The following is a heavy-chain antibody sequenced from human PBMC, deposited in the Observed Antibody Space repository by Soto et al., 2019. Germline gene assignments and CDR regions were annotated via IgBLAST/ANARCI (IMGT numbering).Heavy chain of an antibody. D-gene: IGHD6-19*01. Sequence: EVQLLESGGGLVQPGGSLRLSCAASGFTFSSYAMSWVRQAPGKGLEWVSAISGSGGSTYYADSVKGRFTISRDNSKNTLYLEMNSLRAEETAVYYCAKGRAVAGIGGLFPIYYYGMDVWGQGTTVTVSS. CDR2: ISGSGGST. CDR1: GFTFSSYA. CDR3: AKGRAVAGIGGLFPIYYYGMDV. J-gene: IGHJ6*02. V-gene: IGHV3-23*01.